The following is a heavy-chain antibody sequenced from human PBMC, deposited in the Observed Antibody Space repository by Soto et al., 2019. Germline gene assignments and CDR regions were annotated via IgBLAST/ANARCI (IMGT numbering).Heavy chain of an antibody. CDR3: ARGRGPTIFGVFSSQNNPDAFDI. CDR2: IIPILGIA. CDR1: GGTFSSYT. J-gene: IGHJ3*02. D-gene: IGHD3-3*01. V-gene: IGHV1-69*02. Sequence: SVKVSCKASGGTFSSYTISWVRQAPGQGLEWMGRIIPILGIANYAQKFQGRVTITADKSTSTAYMELSSLRSEDTAVYYCARGRGPTIFGVFSSQNNPDAFDIWGQGTMVTVSS.